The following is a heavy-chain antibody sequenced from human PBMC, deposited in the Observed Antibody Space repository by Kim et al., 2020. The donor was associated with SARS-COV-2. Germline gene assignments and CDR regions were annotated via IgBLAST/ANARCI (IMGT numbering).Heavy chain of an antibody. CDR2: INPNSGGT. CDR3: ARVRGRIAARRGAWFDP. J-gene: IGHJ5*02. Sequence: ASVKVSCKASGYTFTGYYMHWVRQAPGQGLEWMGWINPNSGGTNYAQKFQGRVTMTRDTSISTAYMELSRLRSDDTAVYYCARVRGRIAARRGAWFDPWGQGTLVTVSS. V-gene: IGHV1-2*02. CDR1: GYTFTGYY. D-gene: IGHD6-6*01.